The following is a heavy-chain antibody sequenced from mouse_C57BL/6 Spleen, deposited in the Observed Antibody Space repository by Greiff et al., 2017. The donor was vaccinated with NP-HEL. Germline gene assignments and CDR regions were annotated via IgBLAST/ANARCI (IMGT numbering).Heavy chain of an antibody. V-gene: IGHV1-22*01. D-gene: IGHD2-4*01. Sequence: EFQLQQSGPELVKPGASVKMSCKASGYTFTDYNMHWVKQSHGKSLEWIGYINPNNGGTSYNQKFKGKATLTVNKSSSTAYMELRSLTSEDSAVYYCARSGDYDGAMDYWGQGTSVTVSS. J-gene: IGHJ4*01. CDR1: GYTFTDYN. CDR2: INPNNGGT. CDR3: ARSGDYDGAMDY.